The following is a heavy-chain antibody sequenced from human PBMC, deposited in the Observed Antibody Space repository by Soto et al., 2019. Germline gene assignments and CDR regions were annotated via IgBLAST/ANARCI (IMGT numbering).Heavy chain of an antibody. J-gene: IGHJ5*02. D-gene: IGHD3-10*02. CDR2: VYHTGHA. CDR1: GGSISNGGYH. V-gene: IGHV4-31*03. CDR3: TRERGLGASIVRGARWFDP. Sequence: QVQLQESGPGLVKPSETLTLTCTVSGGSISNGGYHWTWIRLSPGKGLEWIGYVYHTGHADYNPSLKGRLSLSVDTSMNQLSLHLNSLTAADTALYYCTRERGLGASIVRGARWFDPWGQGIRVTVSS.